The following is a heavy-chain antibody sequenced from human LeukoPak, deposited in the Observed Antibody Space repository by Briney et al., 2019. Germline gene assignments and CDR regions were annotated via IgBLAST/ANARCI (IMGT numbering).Heavy chain of an antibody. J-gene: IGHJ6*02. CDR1: GYTFTSYY. CDR3: ARVMSATGYYYYYGMDV. Sequence: ASVKVSCKASGYTFTSYYMHWVRQAPGQGLEWMGIINPSGGSTSYAQKFQGRVTMTRDTSTSTVYMELSSLRSEDTAVYYCARVMSATGYYYYYGMDVWGQGTTVTVSS. D-gene: IGHD2-15*01. V-gene: IGHV1-46*01. CDR2: INPSGGST.